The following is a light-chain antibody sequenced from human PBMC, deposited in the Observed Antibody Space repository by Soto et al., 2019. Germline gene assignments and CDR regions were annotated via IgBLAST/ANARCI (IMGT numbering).Light chain of an antibody. Sequence: QSVLTQPPSASGTPGQRVTISCSGSRSNIGSNSVNWYQQLPGTAPKHLMYGNDKRPSAVPDRFSGSKSGTSASLAISGLQSDDEADYYCAARDDSLNGLLFGGGTKLTVL. CDR3: AARDDSLNGLL. V-gene: IGLV1-44*01. CDR1: RSNIGSNS. J-gene: IGLJ2*01. CDR2: GND.